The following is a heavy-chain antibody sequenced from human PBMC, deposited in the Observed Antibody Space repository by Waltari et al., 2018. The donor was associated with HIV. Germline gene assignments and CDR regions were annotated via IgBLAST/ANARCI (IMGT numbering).Heavy chain of an antibody. J-gene: IGHJ4*02. D-gene: IGHD4-4*01. CDR3: ARPRYYSNTLRDYFDY. Sequence: QVQLQQWGAGLLKPSETLSLTCAVYGGSFSGYYWSWIRQPPGKGLEWIGEINHSGSTNYNPSLKSRVTISVDTSKNQFSLKLSSVTAADTAVYYCARPRYYSNTLRDYFDYWGQGTLVTVSS. CDR2: INHSGST. V-gene: IGHV4-34*01. CDR1: GGSFSGYY.